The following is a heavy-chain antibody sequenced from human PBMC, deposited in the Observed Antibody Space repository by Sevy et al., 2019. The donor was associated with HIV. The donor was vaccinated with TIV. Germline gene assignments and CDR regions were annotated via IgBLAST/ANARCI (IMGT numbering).Heavy chain of an antibody. CDR2: ISGSGTRT. J-gene: IGHJ6*03. CDR1: GFSFDSYG. D-gene: IGHD3-22*01. V-gene: IGHV3-23*01. Sequence: GGSLRLSCAVSGFSFDSYGMTWVRQAPGKGLEWVSGISGSGTRTYYADSVKGRFIISRDNSKNTLYLQMNSLRSEDTALCYCGKGGGGHYDPDEIGYYFYYYNMDVWGKGTTVTVSS. CDR3: GKGGGGHYDPDEIGYYFYYYNMDV.